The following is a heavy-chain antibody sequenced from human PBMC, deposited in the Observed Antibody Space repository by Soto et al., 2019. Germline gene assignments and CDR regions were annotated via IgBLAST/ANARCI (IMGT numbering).Heavy chain of an antibody. J-gene: IGHJ4*02. Sequence: PSETLSLTCAISGDSVSSNSAAWNWIRQSPSRGLEWLGGTYYRSKWYNDYAVSVKSRITINPGTSKNQFSLQLNSVTPEDTAVYYCASESYYDSSGYSHFDYWGQGTLVTVSS. CDR1: GDSVSSNSAA. CDR3: ASESYYDSSGYSHFDY. D-gene: IGHD3-22*01. V-gene: IGHV6-1*01. CDR2: TYYRSKWYN.